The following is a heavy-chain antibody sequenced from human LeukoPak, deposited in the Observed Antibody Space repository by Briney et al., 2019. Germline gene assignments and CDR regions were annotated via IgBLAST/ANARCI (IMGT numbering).Heavy chain of an antibody. CDR1: GFTFSSHG. D-gene: IGHD6-19*01. Sequence: GGPLRLSCAASGFTFSSHGMSWVRQAPGKGLEWVSAISGSGGSTYYADSVKGRFTISRDNSKNTMFLQMNSLRAEDTAVYYCAKRRASSGYYAAFDIWGQGTMVTVSS. J-gene: IGHJ3*02. CDR2: ISGSGGST. V-gene: IGHV3-23*01. CDR3: AKRRASSGYYAAFDI.